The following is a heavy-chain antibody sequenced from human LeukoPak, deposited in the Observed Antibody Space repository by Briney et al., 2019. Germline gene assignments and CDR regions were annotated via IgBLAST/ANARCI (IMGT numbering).Heavy chain of an antibody. D-gene: IGHD6-13*01. J-gene: IGHJ5*02. Sequence: QVQLQESGPGLVKPSETLSLTCTVSGGSISSSYWSWIRQPAGKGLEWIGRIYTSGSTNYNPSLKSRVTMSVDTSKNQFSLKLSSVTAADTAVYYCARTAAAGSVNWFDPWGQGTLVTVSS. CDR2: IYTSGST. V-gene: IGHV4-4*07. CDR3: ARTAAAGSVNWFDP. CDR1: GGSISSSY.